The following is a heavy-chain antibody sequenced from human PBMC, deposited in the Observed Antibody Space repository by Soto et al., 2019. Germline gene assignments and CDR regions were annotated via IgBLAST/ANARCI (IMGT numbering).Heavy chain of an antibody. J-gene: IGHJ4*02. V-gene: IGHV4-34*01. Sequence: WETLSLTCAVYGGSFSGYYWSWIRQPPGKGLEWIGEINHSGSTNYNPSLKSRVTISVDTSKNQFSLKLSSVTAADTAVYYCARIIASAVTDWGQGTLVTVSS. D-gene: IGHD6-13*01. CDR3: ARIIASAVTD. CDR1: GGSFSGYY. CDR2: INHSGST.